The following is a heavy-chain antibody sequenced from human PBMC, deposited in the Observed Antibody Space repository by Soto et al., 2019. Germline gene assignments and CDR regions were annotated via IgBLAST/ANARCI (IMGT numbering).Heavy chain of an antibody. J-gene: IGHJ6*02. CDR2: MIESGGST. V-gene: IGHV3-23*01. CDR3: AKGRCCYCCYGVDV. Sequence: GGSLRLSCAASAFTFSSCDMGWVRQAPGKGLEWVSGMIESGGSTYYADCVWGRLSSSKDNGKGRLCLRMNSLRAEDTALYYFAKGRCCYCCYGVDVWGRGTTFTVSS. CDR1: AFTFSSCD. D-gene: IGHD2-8*01.